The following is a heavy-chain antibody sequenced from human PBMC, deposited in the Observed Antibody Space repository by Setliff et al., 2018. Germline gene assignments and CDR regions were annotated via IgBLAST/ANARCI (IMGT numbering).Heavy chain of an antibody. CDR3: ARDLDYQYYYDSSGRDAFDI. V-gene: IGHV1-18*01. CDR1: GYIYTSYG. CDR2: ISTYNGKT. Sequence: ASVKVSCKASGYIYTSYGFSWVRQAPGQGLEWMGWISTYNGKTNYAQKFQGRVTMTTDTSTSTAYMELRSLRSDDTAVYYCARDLDYQYYYDSSGRDAFDIWGQGTMVTVSS. J-gene: IGHJ3*02. D-gene: IGHD3-22*01.